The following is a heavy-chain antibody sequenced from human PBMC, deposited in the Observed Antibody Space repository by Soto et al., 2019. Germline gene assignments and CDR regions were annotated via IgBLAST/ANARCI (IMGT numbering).Heavy chain of an antibody. Sequence: QVQLVQSGAEVKKPGASVKVSCKASGYTFTSYDINWVRQATGQGVEWMGWMNPNSGNPGYAQKFQRRVNRTRNTSISTAYMELSSLRSEDTAVYYCARENPSYGMDVWGQGTTVTVSS. V-gene: IGHV1-8*01. CDR3: ARENPSYGMDV. J-gene: IGHJ6*02. CDR2: MNPNSGNP. CDR1: GYTFTSYD.